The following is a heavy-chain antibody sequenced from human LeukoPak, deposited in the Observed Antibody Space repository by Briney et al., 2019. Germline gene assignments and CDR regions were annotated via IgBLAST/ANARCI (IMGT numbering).Heavy chain of an antibody. J-gene: IGHJ4*02. CDR2: IIPIFGTA. D-gene: IGHD2-15*01. CDR1: GGTFSSYA. Sequence: SVKVSCKASGGTFSSYAIGWVRQAPGQGLEWMGGIIPIFGTANYAQKFQGRVTITADESTSTAYMELSSLRSENTAVYYCARVPYCSGGSCLLRGYYFDFWGQGTLVTVSS. V-gene: IGHV1-69*01. CDR3: ARVPYCSGGSCLLRGYYFDF.